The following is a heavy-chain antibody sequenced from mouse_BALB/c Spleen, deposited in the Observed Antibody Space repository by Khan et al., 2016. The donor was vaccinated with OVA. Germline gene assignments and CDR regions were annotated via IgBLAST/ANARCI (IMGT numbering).Heavy chain of an antibody. D-gene: IGHD2-13*01. CDR2: ISDGGSYT. CDR1: GFTFSDYY. Sequence: EVGLVESGGGLVKPGGSLKLSCAASGFTFSDYYMYWVRQTPEKRLEWLATISDGGSYTYYPDSVKGRFTISRDDAKNNLYLQMNSLRSEDTAMYYCARGYYGDPFAYWGQGTLVTISA. J-gene: IGHJ3*01. V-gene: IGHV5-4*02. CDR3: ARGYYGDPFAY.